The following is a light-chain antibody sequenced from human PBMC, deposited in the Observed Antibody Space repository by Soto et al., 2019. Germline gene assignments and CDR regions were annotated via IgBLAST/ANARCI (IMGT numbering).Light chain of an antibody. V-gene: IGLV1-40*01. CDR1: SSNIGAGYD. J-gene: IGLJ2*01. CDR3: QSYDSSLRGV. CDR2: GNS. Sequence: QSVLTQPPSVSGAPGQRVTISCTGSSSNIGAGYDVHWYQQLPGTAPKLLIYGNSNRPSGVPDRFSGSKSGTSASLAITGLKAEHEADYYCQSYDSSLRGVFGGGTKLTLL.